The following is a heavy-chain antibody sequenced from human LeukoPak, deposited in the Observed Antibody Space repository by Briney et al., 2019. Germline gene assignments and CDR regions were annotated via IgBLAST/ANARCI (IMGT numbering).Heavy chain of an antibody. CDR2: IRSKANSYAT. J-gene: IGHJ4*02. D-gene: IGHD4-17*01. V-gene: IGHV3-73*01. Sequence: GGSLRLSCAASGFTFSGSAMHWVRQASGKGLEWVGRIRSKANSYATACAASVKGRFTISRDDSKNTAYLQMNSLKTEDTAVYYCTTQTTVRRDYWGQGTLVTVSS. CDR1: GFTFSGSA. CDR3: TTQTTVRRDY.